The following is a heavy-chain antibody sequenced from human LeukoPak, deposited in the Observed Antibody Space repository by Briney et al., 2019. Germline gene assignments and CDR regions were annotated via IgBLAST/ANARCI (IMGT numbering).Heavy chain of an antibody. D-gene: IGHD6-13*01. Sequence: KPSETLSLTCTVSGGSISSYYWSWIRQPPGKGLEWIGHIYYSGSTNYNPSLKSRVTISVDTSKNQFSLKLSSVTAADTAVYYCARVSGSSWSAEYFQHWGQGTLVTVSS. CDR2: IYYSGST. J-gene: IGHJ1*01. CDR1: GGSISSYY. V-gene: IGHV4-59*01. CDR3: ARVSGSSWSAEYFQH.